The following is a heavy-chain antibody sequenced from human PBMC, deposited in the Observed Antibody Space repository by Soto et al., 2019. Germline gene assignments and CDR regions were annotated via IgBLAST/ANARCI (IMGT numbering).Heavy chain of an antibody. V-gene: IGHV1-46*01. Sequence: ASVKVSCKASGYTFTSYYMHWVRQAPGQGLEWMGIINPSGGSTSYAQKCQGRVTMTRDTSTSTVYMELSSLRSEDTAVYYCARAFVGAAAGTFYYYGMDVWGQGTTVTVSS. J-gene: IGHJ6*02. CDR3: ARAFVGAAAGTFYYYGMDV. CDR2: INPSGGST. D-gene: IGHD6-13*01. CDR1: GYTFTSYY.